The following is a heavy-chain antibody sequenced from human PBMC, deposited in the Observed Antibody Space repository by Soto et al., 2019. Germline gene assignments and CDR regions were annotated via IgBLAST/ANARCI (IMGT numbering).Heavy chain of an antibody. J-gene: IGHJ6*02. CDR2: IYPGDSDT. D-gene: IGHD2-15*01. CDR3: ARHFCSGGSCYSPLRGMDV. CDR1: GYSFTSYW. Sequence: PGESLKISCKGSGYSFTSYWIGWVRQMPWKGLEWMGIIYPGDSDTRYSPSFQGQVTISADKSISTAYLQWSSLKASDTAMYYCARHFCSGGSCYSPLRGMDVWGQGTTVTVSS. V-gene: IGHV5-51*01.